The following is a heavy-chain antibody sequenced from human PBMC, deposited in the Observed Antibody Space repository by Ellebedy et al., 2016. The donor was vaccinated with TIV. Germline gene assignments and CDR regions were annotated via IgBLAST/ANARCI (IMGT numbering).Heavy chain of an antibody. CDR1: GYTLMRYG. V-gene: IGHV1-18*01. J-gene: IGHJ4*02. Sequence: AASVKVSCKASGYTLMRYGICSVRQAPGQGLEWMGWVSPYDGNTNYAQKFQGRVTMTIDTSTSTGYMELRSLRSDDTAVYYCARGFRYGSGRWPLDHWGQGTLVTVSS. D-gene: IGHD4-23*01. CDR3: ARGFRYGSGRWPLDH. CDR2: VSPYDGNT.